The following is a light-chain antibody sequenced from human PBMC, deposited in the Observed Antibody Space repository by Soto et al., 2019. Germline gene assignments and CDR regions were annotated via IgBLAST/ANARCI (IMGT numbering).Light chain of an antibody. V-gene: IGLV2-14*01. CDR2: DVS. J-gene: IGLJ2*01. CDR3: SSYTSSSTLDVV. Sequence: QSALTQPASVSGSPGQSINISGTGTSSDVGGYNYVSWYQQHPGKAPKLMIYDVSNRPSGVSNRFSGSKSGNTASLTISGLQAEDEADYYCSSYTSSSTLDVVFGGGTKLTVL. CDR1: SSDVGGYNY.